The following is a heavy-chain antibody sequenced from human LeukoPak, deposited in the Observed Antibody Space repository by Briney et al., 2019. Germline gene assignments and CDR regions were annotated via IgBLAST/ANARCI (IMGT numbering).Heavy chain of an antibody. CDR2: MNPYSCNT. CDR1: GYTFTSYV. CDR3: ARSLRVRGGIATDNWFDP. J-gene: IGHJ5*02. Sequence: ASVKVSCKASGYTFTSYVINWVRQATGQGLEWMGWMNPYSCNTGYEQKFQGRVTMTRNTSISTAYMELSSLRSEDTAVYCCARSLRVRGGIATDNWFDPWGQGTVVTVSS. V-gene: IGHV1-8*01. D-gene: IGHD3-10*01.